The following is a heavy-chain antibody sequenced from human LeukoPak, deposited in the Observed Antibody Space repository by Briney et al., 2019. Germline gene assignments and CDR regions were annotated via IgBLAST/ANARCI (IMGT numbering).Heavy chain of an antibody. D-gene: IGHD6-19*01. CDR2: IKQDGSEK. CDR3: ARVAAMSGTVIDC. V-gene: IGHV3-7*01. CDR1: AFTFSNYW. J-gene: IGHJ4*02. Sequence: GGSLRLSCAASAFTFSNYWMSWVRLAPGKGLEWVANIKQDGSEKYYVDSVKGRFTISRDNAKKSLYMQMNSLRAEDTAVYYCARVAAMSGTVIDCWGQGTLVTVSS.